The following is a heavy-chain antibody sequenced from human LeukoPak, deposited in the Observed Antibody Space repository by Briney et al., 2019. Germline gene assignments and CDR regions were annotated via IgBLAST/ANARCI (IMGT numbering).Heavy chain of an antibody. D-gene: IGHD3-16*02. Sequence: SETLSLTCTVSGGSISSSSYYWGWIRQPPGKGLEWIGSIYHSGSTYYNPSLKSRVTISVDTSKNQFSLKLSSVTAADTAVYYCAREDDYVWGSYRYNDAFDIWGQGTMVTVSS. CDR2: IYHSGST. CDR3: AREDDYVWGSYRYNDAFDI. V-gene: IGHV4-39*07. CDR1: GGSISSSSYY. J-gene: IGHJ3*02.